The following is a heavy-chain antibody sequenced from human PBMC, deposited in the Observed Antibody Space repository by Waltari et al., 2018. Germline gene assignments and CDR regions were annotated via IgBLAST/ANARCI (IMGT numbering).Heavy chain of an antibody. J-gene: IGHJ4*02. CDR3: AEEGNTTAGLFDS. V-gene: IGHV4-38-2*02. CDR1: GHSVNMDFY. Sequence: QVQLRESGRGLVRSSETLSLACTVSGHSVNMDFYWAWIRQSPGGGLEWIASIYHTGSSHYNSSLKSRVSISTDMSTKQFFLTLTHLTAADTAVYYCAEEGNTTAGLFDSWGQGTLVTVSS. D-gene: IGHD6-25*01. CDR2: IYHTGSS.